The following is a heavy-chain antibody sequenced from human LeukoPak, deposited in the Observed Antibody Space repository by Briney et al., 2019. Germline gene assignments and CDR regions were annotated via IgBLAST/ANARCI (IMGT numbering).Heavy chain of an antibody. J-gene: IGHJ4*02. D-gene: IGHD6-19*01. V-gene: IGHV3-7*01. CDR1: GFIFSSYW. CDR3: ARALAVAGTGY. Sequence: PGGSLRLSCAGSGFIFSSYWMSWVRQAPGKGLEWAANIKEDGSEKYYVDSVKGRFTISRDNAKNLLYLQMNSLRVEDTAVYYCARALAVAGTGYWGQGTLVTVSS. CDR2: IKEDGSEK.